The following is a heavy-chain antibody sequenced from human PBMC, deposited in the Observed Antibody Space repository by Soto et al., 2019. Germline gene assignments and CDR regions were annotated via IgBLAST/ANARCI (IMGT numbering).Heavy chain of an antibody. CDR1: GGSISNSNW. CDR2: IYHSGST. V-gene: IGHV4-4*02. CDR3: ARGDTAMVTGDYYGMDV. Sequence: SETLSLTWAVSGGSISNSNWWSWVRQPPGKGLEWIGEIYHSGSTNYNPSLKSRVTISVDKSKNQFSLKLSSVTAADTAVYYCARGDTAMVTGDYYGMDVWGQGTTVTVSS. J-gene: IGHJ6*02. D-gene: IGHD5-18*01.